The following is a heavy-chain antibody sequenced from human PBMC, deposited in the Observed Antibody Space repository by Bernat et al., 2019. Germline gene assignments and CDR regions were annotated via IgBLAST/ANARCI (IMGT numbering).Heavy chain of an antibody. V-gene: IGHV3-7*03. Sequence: DVQLAESGGGLVQPGGSLRLSCAASGLTFSIYWMSWVRQAPGKGLEWVANIDQDGSDKFYAASVKGRFTVSRDNAKNSLYLQMNNLRAEDTAFYYCAREHRGGYSYNWFDPWGQGTLVTVSS. CDR2: IDQDGSDK. J-gene: IGHJ5*02. D-gene: IGHD5-18*01. CDR1: GLTFSIYW. CDR3: AREHRGGYSYNWFDP.